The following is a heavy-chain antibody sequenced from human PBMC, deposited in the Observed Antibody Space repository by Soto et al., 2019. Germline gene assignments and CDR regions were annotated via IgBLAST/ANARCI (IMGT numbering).Heavy chain of an antibody. Sequence: QVQLQESGPGLVKPSETLSLTCTVSGGSISPYYWSWIRQPPGKGLEWIGYVYYSGNTNYNPSLESRVTISVDTSRNRFSLNRTSATAADTAVDYCARKGAAASYAHYYMDVWGRGTAVTVSS. D-gene: IGHD6-13*01. CDR1: GGSISPYY. V-gene: IGHV4-59*01. J-gene: IGHJ6*03. CDR2: VYYSGNT. CDR3: ARKGAAASYAHYYMDV.